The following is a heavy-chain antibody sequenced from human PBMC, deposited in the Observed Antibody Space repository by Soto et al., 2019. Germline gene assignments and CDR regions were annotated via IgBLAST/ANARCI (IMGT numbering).Heavy chain of an antibody. CDR2: IYYSGST. CDR3: ARHPTYIASAGRRPTLFDY. CDR1: GGSISSDSYY. V-gene: IGHV4-39*01. D-gene: IGHD6-13*01. Sequence: QLQLQESGPGLVKPSETLSLTCTVSGGSISSDSYYWGWIRQPPGKGLEWIGTIYYSGSTYYNLSLKSRVTISVDTSKNQFSLKLSSVTAADTAVYYCARHPTYIASAGRRPTLFDYWGQGTLVTVSS. J-gene: IGHJ4*02.